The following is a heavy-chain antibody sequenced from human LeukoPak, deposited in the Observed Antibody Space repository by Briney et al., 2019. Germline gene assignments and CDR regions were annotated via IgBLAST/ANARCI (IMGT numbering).Heavy chain of an antibody. D-gene: IGHD6-13*01. CDR1: GGSFSGYY. J-gene: IGHJ4*02. V-gene: IGHV4-34*01. CDR3: ARDEYSSSGPYYFDY. Sequence: SETLSLTCAVYGGSFSGYYWSWIRQPPGKGLEWIGEINHSGSTNYNPSLKSRVTISVDTSKSQFSPKLSSVTAADTAVYYCARDEYSSSGPYYFDYWGQGTLVTVSS. CDR2: INHSGST.